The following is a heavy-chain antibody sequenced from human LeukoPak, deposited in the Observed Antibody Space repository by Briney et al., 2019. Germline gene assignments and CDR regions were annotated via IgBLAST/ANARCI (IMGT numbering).Heavy chain of an antibody. J-gene: IGHJ4*02. V-gene: IGHV4-30-2*01. Sequence: PPQTLSLTCTVSGGSISSGGYYWSWIRQPPGKGLEWIGYIYHSGSTYYNPSLKSRVTISVDRSKNQFSLKLSSVTAADTAVYYCARSQYYDFWSALDYWGQGTLVTVSS. CDR3: ARSQYYDFWSALDY. CDR1: GGSISSGGYY. CDR2: IYHSGST. D-gene: IGHD3-3*01.